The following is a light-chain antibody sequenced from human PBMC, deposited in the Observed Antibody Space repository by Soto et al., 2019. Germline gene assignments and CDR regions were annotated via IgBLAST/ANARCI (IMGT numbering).Light chain of an antibody. CDR1: SSDVGGYNY. Sequence: QSALTQPASVSGSPGQSITISCTGTSSDVGGYNYVSWYQQHPGKAPKLTIYEVSNRPSGVSNRFSGSKSGNTASLTISGLQAEDEANYYCSSYTSSSTYVFGTGTKVTV. CDR2: EVS. CDR3: SSYTSSSTYV. J-gene: IGLJ1*01. V-gene: IGLV2-14*01.